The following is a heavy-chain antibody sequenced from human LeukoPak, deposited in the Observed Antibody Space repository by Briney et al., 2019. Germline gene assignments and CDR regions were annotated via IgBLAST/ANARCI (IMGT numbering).Heavy chain of an antibody. CDR3: ARGATAHFDY. V-gene: IGHV6-1*01. CDR1: GDSVSSNSVA. D-gene: IGHD5-12*01. Sequence: SQTLSLTCAISGDSVSSNSVAWNWVRQSPSRGLEWLGRTYYRSKWYYDYAVSVKSRMTINPDTSKNQFSLQLNSVTPEDTAVYYCARGATAHFDYWGQGPLVTVSS. J-gene: IGHJ4*02. CDR2: TYYRSKWYY.